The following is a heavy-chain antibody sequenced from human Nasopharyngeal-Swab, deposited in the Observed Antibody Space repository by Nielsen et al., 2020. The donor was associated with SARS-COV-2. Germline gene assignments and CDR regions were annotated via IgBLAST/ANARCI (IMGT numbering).Heavy chain of an antibody. V-gene: IGHV3-49*04. D-gene: IGHD5-12*01. CDR1: GFTFGDYA. CDR2: IRSKAYGGTT. CDR3: TRDRVDIVATEAPYYYYGMDV. J-gene: IGHJ6*02. Sequence: GGSLRLSCTASGFTFGDYAMSWVRQAPGKGLEWVGFIRSKAYGGTTEYAASVKGRFTISRDDSKSIAYLQMNSLKTEDTAVYYCTRDRVDIVATEAPYYYYGMDVWGQGTTVTVSS.